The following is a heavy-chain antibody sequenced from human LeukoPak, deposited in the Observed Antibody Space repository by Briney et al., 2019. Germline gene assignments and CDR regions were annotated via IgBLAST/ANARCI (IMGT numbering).Heavy chain of an antibody. CDR3: ARDHVQLEPRYYYYGMDV. CDR1: GGTFSSYA. D-gene: IGHD1-1*01. Sequence: SVKVSCKASGGTFSSYAISWVRQAPGQGLVWMGGIIPIFGTANYAQKFQGRVTITADESTSTAYMELSSLRSEDTAVYYCARDHVQLEPRYYYYGMDVWGQGTTVTVSS. V-gene: IGHV1-69*13. CDR2: IIPIFGTA. J-gene: IGHJ6*02.